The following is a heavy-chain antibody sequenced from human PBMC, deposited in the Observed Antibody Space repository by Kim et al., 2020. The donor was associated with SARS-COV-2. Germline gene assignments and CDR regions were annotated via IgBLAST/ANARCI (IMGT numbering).Heavy chain of an antibody. V-gene: IGHV5-51*01. CDR2: IYPGDSDT. CDR3: ARRLYCGGDCYPYYYGMDV. J-gene: IGHJ6*02. Sequence: GESLKISCKGSGYSFTSYWIGLVRQMPGKGLEWMGIIYPGDSDTRYSPSFQGQVTISADKSISTAYLQWSSLKASDTAMYYCARRLYCGGDCYPYYYGMDVWGQGTTVTVSS. CDR1: GYSFTSYW. D-gene: IGHD2-21*02.